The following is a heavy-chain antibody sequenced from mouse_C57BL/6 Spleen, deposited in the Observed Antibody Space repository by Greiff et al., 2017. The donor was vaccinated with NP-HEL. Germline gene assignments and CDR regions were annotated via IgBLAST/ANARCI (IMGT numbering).Heavy chain of an antibody. CDR1: GYAFSSSW. CDR3: AREMVTIDY. J-gene: IGHJ2*01. Sequence: VQLQESGPELVKPGASVKISCKASGYAFSSSWMNWVKQRPGKGLEWIGRIYPGDGDTNYNGKFKGKATLTADKSSSTAYMQLSSLTSEDSAVYFCAREMVTIDYWGQGTTLTVSS. CDR2: IYPGDGDT. D-gene: IGHD2-3*01. V-gene: IGHV1-82*01.